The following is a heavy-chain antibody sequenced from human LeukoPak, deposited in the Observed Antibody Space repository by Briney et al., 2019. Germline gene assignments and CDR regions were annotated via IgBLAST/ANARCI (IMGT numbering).Heavy chain of an antibody. J-gene: IGHJ4*02. D-gene: IGHD3-3*01. V-gene: IGHV3-7*01. CDR1: GFTYSNYW. Sequence: GGSLRQSCAATGFTYSNYWMSWVRRAPGKGLERVANIKQDGSETYYVDSVRGRFTISRDNAQNSLYLQMNSLRAEDTAVYYCARDFWGAYRVDFFDFWGQGILVTVSS. CDR3: ARDFWGAYRVDFFDF. CDR2: IKQDGSET.